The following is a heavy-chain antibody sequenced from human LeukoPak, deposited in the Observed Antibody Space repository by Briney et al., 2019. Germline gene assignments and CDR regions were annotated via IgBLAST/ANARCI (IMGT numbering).Heavy chain of an antibody. CDR1: GYTFTGYY. D-gene: IGHD4-17*01. CDR3: GKVVYGDYVDY. J-gene: IGHJ4*02. CDR2: INPNSGGT. Sequence: ASVKASCKASGYTFTGYYMHWVRQAPGQGLEWMGRINPNSGGTNYAQKFQGRVTMTRDTSISTAYMELRSLRSDDTAVYYCGKVVYGDYVDYWGQGTLVTVSS. V-gene: IGHV1-2*06.